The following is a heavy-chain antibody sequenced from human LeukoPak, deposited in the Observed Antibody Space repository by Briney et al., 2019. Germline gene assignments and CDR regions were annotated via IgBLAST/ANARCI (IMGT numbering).Heavy chain of an antibody. CDR3: ARGPPPDLDY. CDR2: IHPSGST. V-gene: IGHV4-4*07. CDR1: GLPISSYF. J-gene: IGHJ4*02. Sequence: SETLSLTCSVSGLPISSYFWSWMRQPAGKGLEGIGRIHPSGSTNYNPSLKSRVTLSVDTSKNEFSLKLSSVTAADTAVYYCARGPPPDLDYWGRGTLVTVSS.